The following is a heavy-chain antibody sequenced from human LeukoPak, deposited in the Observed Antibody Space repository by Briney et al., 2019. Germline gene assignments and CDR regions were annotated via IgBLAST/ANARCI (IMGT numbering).Heavy chain of an antibody. CDR3: ARGIFSSGYYYYFDY. CDR1: GGSISRYY. D-gene: IGHD6-19*01. V-gene: IGHV4-59*01. CDR2: ISYSGST. Sequence: SETLSLTCTVSGGSISRYYWSWIRQPPGKGLEWVGYISYSGSTNFNPSLKSRVTLSVDTSKVQFSLKLNSVTAADTAVYYCARGIFSSGYYYYFDYWGQGTLVTVSS. J-gene: IGHJ4*02.